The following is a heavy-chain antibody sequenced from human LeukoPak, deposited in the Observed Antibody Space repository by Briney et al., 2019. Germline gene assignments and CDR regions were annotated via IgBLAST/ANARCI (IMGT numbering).Heavy chain of an antibody. CDR2: ISYDGSNK. CDR3: AKAGDYDFWSGYSVSDY. CDR1: GFTFSSYA. D-gene: IGHD3-3*01. V-gene: IGHV3-30-3*01. J-gene: IGHJ4*02. Sequence: GGSLRLSCAASGFTFSSYAMHWVRQAPGKGLEWVAVISYDGSNKYYADSVKGRFTISRDNSKNTLYLQMNSLRAEDTAVYYCAKAGDYDFWSGYSVSDYWGQGTLVTVSS.